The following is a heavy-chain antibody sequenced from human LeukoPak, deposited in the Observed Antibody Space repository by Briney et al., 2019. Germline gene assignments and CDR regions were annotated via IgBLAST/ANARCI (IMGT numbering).Heavy chain of an antibody. CDR3: ARSSRGLGYDFPFDY. CDR1: GGSISSYY. CDR2: IYYSGNT. V-gene: IGHV4-59*01. Sequence: SSETLSLTCTVSGGSISSYYWSWIRQPPGKGLEWIGYIYYSGNTKYNPSLKSRVTILVDTSKNQFSLKLKSVTAADTAVYYCARSSRGLGYDFPFDYWGQGALVTVSS. D-gene: IGHD3-3*01. J-gene: IGHJ4*02.